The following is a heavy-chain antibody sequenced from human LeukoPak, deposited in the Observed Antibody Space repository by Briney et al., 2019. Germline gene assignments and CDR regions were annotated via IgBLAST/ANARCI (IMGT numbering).Heavy chain of an antibody. CDR2: ISAYNGNT. Sequence: GASVKVSCKASGYTFTSYGISWVRQAPGQGLEWMGWISAYNGNTNYAQKLQGRVTMTTDTSTSTAYMELRSLRSDDTAVYYCARTDNAKITMIAYIFDYWGQGTLVTVSS. CDR1: GYTFTSYG. D-gene: IGHD3-22*01. CDR3: ARTDNAKITMIAYIFDY. V-gene: IGHV1-18*01. J-gene: IGHJ4*02.